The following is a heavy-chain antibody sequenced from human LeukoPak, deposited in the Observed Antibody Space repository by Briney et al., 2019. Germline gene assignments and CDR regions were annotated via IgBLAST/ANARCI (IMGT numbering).Heavy chain of an antibody. CDR3: ARAASGAYCGGDCSEFDY. D-gene: IGHD2-21*02. CDR1: XXSISXYY. Sequence: VSXXSISXYYWSWIRQPAGKGLEWIGRIYTSGSTNYNPSLKSRVTMSVDTSKNQFSLKLSSVTAADTAVYYCARAASGAYCGGDCSEFDYWGQGTLVTVSS. V-gene: IGHV4-4*07. CDR2: IYTSGST. J-gene: IGHJ4*02.